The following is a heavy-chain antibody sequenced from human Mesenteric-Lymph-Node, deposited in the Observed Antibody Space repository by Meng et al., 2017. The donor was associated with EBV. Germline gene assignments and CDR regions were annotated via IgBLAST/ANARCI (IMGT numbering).Heavy chain of an antibody. D-gene: IGHD3-10*01. CDR1: GGSFSGYY. J-gene: IGHJ4*02. V-gene: IGHV4-34*01. CDR3: ARGYGSGHL. CDR2: INHSGST. Sequence: QVQLQQWGAGLLEPSATLSLTCAVHGGSFSGYYWSWIRQPPGQGLEWIGEINHSGSTNYNPSLKSRVTISVDTSKNQFSLKLSSVTAADTAVYYCARGYGSGHLWGQGTLVTVSS.